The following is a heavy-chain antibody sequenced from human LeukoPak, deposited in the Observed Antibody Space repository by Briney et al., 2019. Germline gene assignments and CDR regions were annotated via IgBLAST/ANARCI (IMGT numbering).Heavy chain of an antibody. J-gene: IGHJ6*02. CDR3: ARGNGAYYDILTGEERYYYYGMDV. CDR1: GGSISSVGYS. Sequence: SETLSLTCAVSGGSISSVGYSWSWSRQPPGKGLEWIVYIYHSGSTYYGASPESRVTISVDRSKNQFSLKLSSVTAADTAVYYCARGNGAYYDILTGEERYYYYGMDVWGQGTTVTVSS. D-gene: IGHD3-9*01. CDR2: IYHSGST. V-gene: IGHV4-30-2*01.